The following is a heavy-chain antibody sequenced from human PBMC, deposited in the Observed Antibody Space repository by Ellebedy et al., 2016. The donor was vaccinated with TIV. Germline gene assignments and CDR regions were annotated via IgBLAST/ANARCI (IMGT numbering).Heavy chain of an antibody. CDR1: GGSVSSASYY. Sequence: SETLSLTCTVPGGSVSSASYYWSWIRQPPGKGLEWIGSIYHSGSTYYNPSLKSRVTISVDTSKNQFSLKLSSVTAADTAVYYCARVRVGASDYWGQGTLVTVSS. D-gene: IGHD1-26*01. V-gene: IGHV4-39*07. CDR3: ARVRVGASDY. CDR2: IYHSGST. J-gene: IGHJ4*02.